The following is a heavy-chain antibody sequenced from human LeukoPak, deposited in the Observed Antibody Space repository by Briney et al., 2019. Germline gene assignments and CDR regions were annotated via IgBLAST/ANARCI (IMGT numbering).Heavy chain of an antibody. V-gene: IGHV1-8*03. J-gene: IGHJ6*03. D-gene: IGHD6-19*01. CDR2: MNPNSGNT. CDR1: GYTFTSYG. CDR3: ARTYSSGWSPFYMDV. Sequence: ASVKVSCKASGYTFTSYGISWVRQAPGQGLEWMGWMNPNSGNTGYAQKFQGRVTITRNTSISTAYMELSSLRSEDTAVYYCARTYSSGWSPFYMDVWGKGTTVTVSS.